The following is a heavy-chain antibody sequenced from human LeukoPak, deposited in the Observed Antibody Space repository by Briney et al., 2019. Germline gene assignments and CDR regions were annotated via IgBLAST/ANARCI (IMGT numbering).Heavy chain of an antibody. J-gene: IGHJ4*02. CDR2: TYYRSKWYN. Sequence: SQTLSLTCAISGDSFSSNSAAWNWIRQSPSRGLEWLGRTYYRSKWYNDYAVSVKSRITVNPDTSKNQFSLQLNSVTPEDTAVYYCARVTAVAGVFDYWGQGTLVTVSS. V-gene: IGHV6-1*01. D-gene: IGHD6-19*01. CDR1: GDSFSSNSAA. CDR3: ARVTAVAGVFDY.